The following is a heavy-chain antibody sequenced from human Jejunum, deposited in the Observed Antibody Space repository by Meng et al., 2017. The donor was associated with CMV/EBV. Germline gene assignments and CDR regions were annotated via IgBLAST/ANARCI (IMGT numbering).Heavy chain of an antibody. CDR1: GGSVNNYY. D-gene: IGHD1-26*01. V-gene: IGHV4-4*07. CDR3: ARGPGASTREGFDY. CDR2: FYSSDTY. Sequence: QGHAQESGPGLGKPSGTLSLTCTGSGGSVNNYYWSWIRQSAGKGLEWIGRFYSSDTYNYHPSLDSRVTMSLDTSKNQFSLNLRSVTAADTATYYCARGPGASTREGFDYWGLGTLVTVSS. J-gene: IGHJ4*02.